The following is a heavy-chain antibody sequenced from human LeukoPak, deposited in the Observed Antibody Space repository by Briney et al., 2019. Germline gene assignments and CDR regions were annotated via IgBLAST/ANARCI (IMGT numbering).Heavy chain of an antibody. D-gene: IGHD3-9*01. Sequence: SETLSLTCTVSGDSISYYYWSWIRQPAGKGLEWIGRIYSNGSTNYNPSLKSRVTMSLDTSKNQFSLKLNSVTAADTAVYYCARALLDFDWLLPATFDIWGQGTLVTVSS. V-gene: IGHV4-4*07. CDR3: ARALLDFDWLLPATFDI. CDR2: IYSNGST. CDR1: GDSISYYY. J-gene: IGHJ3*02.